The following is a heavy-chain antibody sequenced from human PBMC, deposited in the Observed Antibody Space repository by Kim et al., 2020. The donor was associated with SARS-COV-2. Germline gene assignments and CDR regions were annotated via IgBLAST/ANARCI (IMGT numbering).Heavy chain of an antibody. CDR1: GFSFSSYW. V-gene: IGHV3-74*01. CDR2: INSDGSSV. Sequence: GGSLRLSCAASGFSFSSYWMHWVRQAPGKGLVWVSRINSDGSSVTYADSVKGRFTISRDNAKNTLYLQMNSLRAGDTAVYYCVREVVVPAAPVVYYYGMDVWGQGTTVSVSS. J-gene: IGHJ6*02. CDR3: VREVVVPAAPVVYYYGMDV. D-gene: IGHD2-2*01.